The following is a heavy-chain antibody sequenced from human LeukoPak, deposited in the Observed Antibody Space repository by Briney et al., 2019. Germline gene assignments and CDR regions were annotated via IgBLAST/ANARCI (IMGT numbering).Heavy chain of an antibody. V-gene: IGHV3-30*18. CDR2: ISYDGSNK. D-gene: IGHD2-15*01. CDR3: AKDRLGYCSGGSCYGLDY. Sequence: PGGSLRLSCAASGFTFSSNGMHWVRQAPGKGLEWVAVISYDGSNKYYADSVKGRFTISRDNSKNTLYLQMNSLRAEDTAVYYCAKDRLGYCSGGSCYGLDYWGQGTLVTVSS. CDR1: GFTFSSNG. J-gene: IGHJ4*02.